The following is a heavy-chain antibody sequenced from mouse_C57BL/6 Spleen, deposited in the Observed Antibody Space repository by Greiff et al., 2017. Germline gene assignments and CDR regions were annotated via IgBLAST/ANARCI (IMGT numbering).Heavy chain of an antibody. CDR3: ARDLYKDY. CDR1: GFTFSDYY. D-gene: IGHD1-3*01. CDR2: INYDGSST. V-gene: IGHV5-16*01. Sequence: EVQVVESEGGLVQPGSSMKLSCTASGFTFSDYYMAWVRQVPEKGLEWVANINYDGSSTYYLDSLKSRFIISRDNAKNILYLQMSSLKSEDTATYYCARDLYKDYWGQGTSVTVSS. J-gene: IGHJ4*01.